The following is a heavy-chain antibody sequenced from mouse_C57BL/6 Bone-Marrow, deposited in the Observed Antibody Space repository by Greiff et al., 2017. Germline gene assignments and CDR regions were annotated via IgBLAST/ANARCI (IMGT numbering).Heavy chain of an antibody. J-gene: IGHJ3*01. Sequence: VKLMESGPGLVAPSQSLSITCTVSGFSLTSYGVDWVRQSPGKGLEWLGVIWGVGSTNYNSALKSRLSISKDNSKSHVFLKMNSLQTDDTAMYYCASDGGAYDYDAPVAYWGQGALVTVSA. CDR2: IWGVGST. D-gene: IGHD2-4*01. CDR1: GFSLTSYG. V-gene: IGHV2-6*01. CDR3: ASDGGAYDYDAPVAY.